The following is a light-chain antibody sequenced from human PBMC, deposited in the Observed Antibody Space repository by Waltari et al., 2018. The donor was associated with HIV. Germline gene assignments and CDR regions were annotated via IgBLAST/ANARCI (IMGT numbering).Light chain of an antibody. J-gene: IGLJ3*02. CDR3: AAWDDILSGWV. CDR2: RDN. V-gene: IGLV1-47*01. CDR1: RANIGNP. Sequence: QSVLTQPPSASGAPGQRVTISCSEIRANIGNPEYWGQQLPGTAPKVLIYRDNQRPSGVPDRFSGSRSGTSAALDVSGLRSEDEANYICAAWDDILSGWVFGGGTKLTVL.